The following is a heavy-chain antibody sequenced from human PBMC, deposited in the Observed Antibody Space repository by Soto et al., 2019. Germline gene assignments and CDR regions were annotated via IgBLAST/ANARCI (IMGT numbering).Heavy chain of an antibody. CDR1: GYTFTSYG. V-gene: IGHV1-18*01. CDR2: ISAYNGNT. Sequence: ASVKVSCKASGYTFTSYGISWVRQAPGQGLEWMGWISAYNGNTNYAQKLQGRVTMTTDKSTSTAYMELRSLRSDDTAVYYCARDAGPYGDYVLSWFDPWGQGTLVTVSS. CDR3: ARDAGPYGDYVLSWFDP. J-gene: IGHJ5*02. D-gene: IGHD4-17*01.